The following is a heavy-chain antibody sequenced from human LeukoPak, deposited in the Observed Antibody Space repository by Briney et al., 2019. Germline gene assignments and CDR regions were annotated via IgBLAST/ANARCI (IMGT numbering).Heavy chain of an antibody. CDR2: INRSGST. CDR3: ARVVPAATWFDP. Sequence: SETLSLTCAVYGGSFSGYYWSWIRQPPGKGLEWIGEINRSGSTNYNPSLKSRVTISVDTSKNQFSLKLSSVTAADTAVHYCARVVPAATWFDPWGQGTLVTVSS. V-gene: IGHV4-34*01. D-gene: IGHD2-2*01. J-gene: IGHJ5*02. CDR1: GGSFSGYY.